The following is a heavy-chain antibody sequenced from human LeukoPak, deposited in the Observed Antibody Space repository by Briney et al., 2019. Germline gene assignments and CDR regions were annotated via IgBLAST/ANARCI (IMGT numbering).Heavy chain of an antibody. V-gene: IGHV1-46*01. Sequence: ASVKVSCKASGYTFTSYYMHWVRQAPGQGLEWMGIINPSGGSTSYAQKFQGRVTMTTDTSTSTAYMELRSLRSDDTAVYYCASAARRDDWFDPWGQGTLVTVSS. CDR3: ASAARRDDWFDP. CDR2: INPSGGST. D-gene: IGHD1-14*01. J-gene: IGHJ5*02. CDR1: GYTFTSYY.